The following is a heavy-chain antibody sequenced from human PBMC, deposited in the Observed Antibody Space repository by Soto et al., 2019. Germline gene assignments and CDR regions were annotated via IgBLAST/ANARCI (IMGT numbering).Heavy chain of an antibody. CDR3: ARGSGYYYWDDY. J-gene: IGHJ4*02. V-gene: IGHV1-3*01. Sequence: ALLKGACKGAGYRLTIYVRHWGSKETRQRLEWMGWINAGNGNTKYSQKFQGRVTITRDTSASTAYMELSSLRSEDTAVYYCARGSGYYYWDDYWGQGTLVTVSS. CDR2: INAGNGNT. D-gene: IGHD3-22*01. CDR1: GYRLTIYV.